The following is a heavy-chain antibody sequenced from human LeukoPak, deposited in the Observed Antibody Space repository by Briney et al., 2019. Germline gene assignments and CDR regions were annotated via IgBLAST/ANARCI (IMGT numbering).Heavy chain of an antibody. CDR3: ATSTDSSSWYKVSGAFDI. J-gene: IGHJ3*02. V-gene: IGHV1-18*01. Sequence: GASVKVSCKASGYTFTSYGISWVRQAPGQGREWVGWISAYNGNTNYAQKLQGRVTMTTDTSTSTAYMELRSLRSDDTAVYYCATSTDSSSWYKVSGAFDIWGQGTMVTVSS. CDR2: ISAYNGNT. D-gene: IGHD6-13*01. CDR1: GYTFTSYG.